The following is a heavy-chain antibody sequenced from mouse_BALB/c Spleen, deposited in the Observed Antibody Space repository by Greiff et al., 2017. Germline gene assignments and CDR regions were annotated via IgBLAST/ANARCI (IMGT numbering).Heavy chain of an antibody. J-gene: IGHJ2*01. CDR3: ARKGYGNYDYFDY. CDR2: IYPGDGDT. CDR1: GYTFTSYW. D-gene: IGHD2-10*02. Sequence: VQLQQSGAELARPGASVKLSCKASGYTFTSYWMQWVKQRPGQGLEWIGAIYPGDGDTRYTQKFKGKATLTADKSSSTAYMQLSSLASEDSAVYYCARKGYGNYDYFDYWGQGTTLTVSS. V-gene: IGHV1-87*01.